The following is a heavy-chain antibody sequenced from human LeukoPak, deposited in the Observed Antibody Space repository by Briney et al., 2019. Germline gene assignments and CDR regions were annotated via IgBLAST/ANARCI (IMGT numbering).Heavy chain of an antibody. J-gene: IGHJ4*02. CDR1: GFTFSSYW. Sequence: GGSLRLSCAASGFTFSSYWMSWVRQAPGKGLEWVANIEQDGSQKYYVDSVKGRFTISRDNAKNSLYLQMNSLRAEDTAVYFCARDYYDTTGPLTYWGQGTLVTVSS. D-gene: IGHD3-22*01. CDR2: IEQDGSQK. V-gene: IGHV3-7*01. CDR3: ARDYYDTTGPLTY.